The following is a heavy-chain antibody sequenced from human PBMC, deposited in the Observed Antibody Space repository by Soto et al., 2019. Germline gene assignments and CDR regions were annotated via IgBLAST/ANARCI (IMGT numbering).Heavy chain of an antibody. J-gene: IGHJ5*02. V-gene: IGHV4-31*03. D-gene: IGHD3-3*01. CDR1: GGSISSGGYY. Sequence: SETLSLTCTVSGGSISSGGYYWSWIRQHPGKGLEWIGYICYSGSTYYNPSLKSRVTMSVDTSKNQFSLRLSSVTAADTAIYYCATRITVFGLLIPPFDPWGQGTQVTVSS. CDR2: ICYSGST. CDR3: ATRITVFGLLIPPFDP.